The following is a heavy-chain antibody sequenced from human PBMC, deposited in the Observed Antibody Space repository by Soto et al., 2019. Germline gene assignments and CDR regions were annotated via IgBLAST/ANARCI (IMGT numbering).Heavy chain of an antibody. CDR1: GFTFSSYG. CDR3: AKARIAVAGTSPIDY. J-gene: IGHJ4*02. CDR2: ISYDGSNK. D-gene: IGHD6-19*01. Sequence: GGSLRLSCAASGFTFSSYGMHWVRQAPGKGLEWVAVISYDGSNKYYADSVKGRFTISRDNSKNTLYLQMNSLRAEDTAVYYCAKARIAVAGTSPIDYWGQGTLVTVSS. V-gene: IGHV3-30*18.